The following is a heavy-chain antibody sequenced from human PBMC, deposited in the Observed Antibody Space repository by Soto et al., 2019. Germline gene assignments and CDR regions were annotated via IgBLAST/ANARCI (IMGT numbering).Heavy chain of an antibody. Sequence: EVQLVESGGGLVQPGGSLRLSCAASGFIFSSYEMNWVRQAPGKGLEWVSYISSSGNTIYYADSVKGRFTISRDNAKNSLYLQMNSLXXXXXAVYYCARAITTFGVVISYYFD. D-gene: IGHD3-3*01. J-gene: IGHJ4*01. CDR3: ARAITTFGVVISYYFD. CDR2: ISSSGNTI. V-gene: IGHV3-48*03. CDR1: GFIFSSYE.